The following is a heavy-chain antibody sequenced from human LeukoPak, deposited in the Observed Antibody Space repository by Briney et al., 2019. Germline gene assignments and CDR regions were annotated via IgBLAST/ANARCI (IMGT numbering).Heavy chain of an antibody. CDR3: ARGGGLRYFDWLPPDWFDP. V-gene: IGHV4-34*01. J-gene: IGHJ5*02. CDR2: INHSGST. Sequence: SETLFLTCAVYGGSFSGYYWSWIRQPPGKGLEWIGEINHSGSTNYNPSLKSRVTISVDTSKNQFSLKLSSVTAADTAVYYCARGGGLRYFDWLPPDWFDPWGQGTLVTVSS. D-gene: IGHD3-9*01. CDR1: GGSFSGYY.